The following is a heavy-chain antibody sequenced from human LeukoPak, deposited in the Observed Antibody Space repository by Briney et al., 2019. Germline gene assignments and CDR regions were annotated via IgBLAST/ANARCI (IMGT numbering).Heavy chain of an antibody. V-gene: IGHV1-18*01. J-gene: IGHJ5*02. CDR2: ISAYNGNT. D-gene: IGHD1-26*01. CDR1: GYTFTSYG. CDR3: ARGVGGSYQGWFDP. Sequence: ASVKVSCKASGYTFTSYGITWVRQAPGQGLEWVGWISAYNGNTNYAQKLQGRVTMTTDTSTSTAYMELRSLTSDDTAVYYCARGVGGSYQGWFDPWGQGTLVTVSS.